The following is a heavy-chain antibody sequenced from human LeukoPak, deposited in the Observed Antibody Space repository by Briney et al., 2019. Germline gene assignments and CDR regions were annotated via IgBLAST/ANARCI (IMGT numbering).Heavy chain of an antibody. J-gene: IGHJ4*02. CDR2: IYHSGST. CDR3: ARSPTIYCDSSGYMTPDYFDC. CDR1: VDSISSGYY. Sequence: PSETLSLTCAMSVDSISSGYYWAWIGQPPGKGLEWVGSIYHSGSTYYKPSLKSRVTISVDTSKNHFSLMLTSMTAADTAVYYCARSPTIYCDSSGYMTPDYFDCWGQGTLVTVSS. V-gene: IGHV4-38-2*01. D-gene: IGHD3-22*01.